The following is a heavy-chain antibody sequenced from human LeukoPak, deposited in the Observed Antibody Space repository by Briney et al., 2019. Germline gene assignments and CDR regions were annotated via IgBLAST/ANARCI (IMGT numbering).Heavy chain of an antibody. CDR2: IRYDGSDK. J-gene: IGHJ6*03. CDR1: GFTFNSRG. CDR3: AKGSYYCSSSSCPQYYYYMDV. D-gene: IGHD2-2*01. V-gene: IGHV3-30*02. Sequence: PGGSLRLSCAASGFTFNSRGMHWVRQAPGKGLEWVAFIRYDGSDKYYADSVKGRLTISRDNSKNTLYLQMSSLRAEDTAVYYCAKGSYYCSSSSCPQYYYYMDVWGKGTTVTVSS.